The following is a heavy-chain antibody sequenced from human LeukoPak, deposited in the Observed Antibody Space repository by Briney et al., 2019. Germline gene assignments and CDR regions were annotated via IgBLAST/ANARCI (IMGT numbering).Heavy chain of an antibody. CDR1: GGPFSGYF. CDR2: IHNSGTT. D-gene: IGHD3-10*01. Sequence: SETLSFTCAVSGGPFSGYFWSWIRQSSGKGLEWIGEIHNSGTTNYNPSLNSRVTISEDTSKNQFYLNLSSVTAADTAVYYCARRYYYNLGSFPFDFWGQGTLVTVSS. J-gene: IGHJ4*02. V-gene: IGHV4-34*01. CDR3: ARRYYYNLGSFPFDF.